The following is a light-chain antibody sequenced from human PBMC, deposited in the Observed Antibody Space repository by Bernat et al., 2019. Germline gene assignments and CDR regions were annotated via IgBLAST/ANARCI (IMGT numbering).Light chain of an antibody. CDR3: AAWDDSLNGFWV. V-gene: IGLV1-44*01. CDR2: STN. CDR1: SSNIGSDT. Sequence: QSVLTQPPSVSATPGQRVTISCSGSSSNIGSDTVNWYHQVPGTAPKLLIYSTNRRPSGVPDRFSGSKSGTSASLAISGLQSEDEADYYCAAWDDSLNGFWVFGGGTKLTVL. J-gene: IGLJ3*02.